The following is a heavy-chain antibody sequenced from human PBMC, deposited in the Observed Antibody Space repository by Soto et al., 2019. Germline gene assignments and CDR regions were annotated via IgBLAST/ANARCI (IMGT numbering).Heavy chain of an antibody. D-gene: IGHD6-19*01. CDR1: GYSFTSYW. V-gene: IGHV5-51*01. Sequence: GESLKISCKGSGYSFTSYWIGWVRQMPGKGLEWMGIIYPGDSDTRYSPSFQGQVTIPADKSISTAYLQWSSLKAPDTAMYYCARPAGYSSGWYVFDPWGQGTLVTVSS. J-gene: IGHJ5*02. CDR3: ARPAGYSSGWYVFDP. CDR2: IYPGDSDT.